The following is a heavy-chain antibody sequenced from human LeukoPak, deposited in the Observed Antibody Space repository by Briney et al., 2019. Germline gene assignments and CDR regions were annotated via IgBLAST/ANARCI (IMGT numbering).Heavy chain of an antibody. J-gene: IGHJ4*02. Sequence: ASVKVSCKASGYTFTGYYMHWVRQAPGQGLEWMGWINPNSGGTNYAQKFQGRVTMTRDTSISTAYMELSRLRSDDTAVYYCARDRVVVAAPLNYWGQGTLVTVSS. CDR1: GYTFTGYY. CDR3: ARDRVVVAAPLNY. CDR2: INPNSGGT. V-gene: IGHV1-2*02. D-gene: IGHD2-15*01.